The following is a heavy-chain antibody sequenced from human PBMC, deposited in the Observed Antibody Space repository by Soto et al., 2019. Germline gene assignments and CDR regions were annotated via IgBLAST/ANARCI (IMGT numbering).Heavy chain of an antibody. CDR3: ARVGIRLIQADLGEGCHFQGLDV. J-gene: IGHJ6*02. CDR1: GETFINYS. CDR2: IVPMSGGR. D-gene: IGHD2-15*01. V-gene: IGHV1-69*01. Sequence: QVQLVQSAAEVKKPGSSVKISCKASGETFINYSFSWMRQAPGQGLEWMGGIVPMSGGRNSAEKFHARLTITAERPTGTVTMQLSTMTSDDTAVYYCARVGIRLIQADLGEGCHFQGLDVWGEGTKVTVS.